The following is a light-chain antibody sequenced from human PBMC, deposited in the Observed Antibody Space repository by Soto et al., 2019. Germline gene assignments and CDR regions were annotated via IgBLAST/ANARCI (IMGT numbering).Light chain of an antibody. J-gene: IGKJ1*01. CDR3: QQYGSSSWT. Sequence: DIIWTQSPATLSLSPGERATLSCRASQNVYTYLAWYQQKPGQAPRLLIYDASNRATGIPARFSGGGSGTDFTLTISSLAPEDFAVYYCQQYGSSSWTFGQGTKVDIK. V-gene: IGKV3-11*01. CDR1: QNVYTY. CDR2: DAS.